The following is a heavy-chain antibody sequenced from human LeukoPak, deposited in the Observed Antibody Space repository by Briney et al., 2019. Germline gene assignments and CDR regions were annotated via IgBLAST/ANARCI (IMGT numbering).Heavy chain of an antibody. Sequence: SVKVSCKASGYTFTSYGISWVRQAPGQGLEWMGGIIPIFGTANYAQKFQGRVTMTRDTSTSTVYMELSSLRSEDTAVYYCARVPDYWGQGTLVTVSS. J-gene: IGHJ4*02. V-gene: IGHV1-69*05. CDR1: GYTFTSYG. CDR2: IIPIFGTA. CDR3: ARVPDY.